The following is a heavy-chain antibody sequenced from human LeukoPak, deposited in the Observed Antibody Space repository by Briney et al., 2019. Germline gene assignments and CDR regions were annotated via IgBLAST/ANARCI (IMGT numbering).Heavy chain of an antibody. CDR2: INPNSGGT. V-gene: IGHV1-2*02. CDR1: GYTFTGYY. J-gene: IGHJ4*02. CDR3: ATNSGSYYDGCFDY. D-gene: IGHD1-26*01. Sequence: ASVKVSCKASGYTFTGYYMHWVRQAPGQGLEWMGWINPNSGGTNYAQKFQGRVTMTRDTSIGTAYMELSRLRSDDTAVYYCATNSGSYYDGCFDYWGQGTLVTVSS.